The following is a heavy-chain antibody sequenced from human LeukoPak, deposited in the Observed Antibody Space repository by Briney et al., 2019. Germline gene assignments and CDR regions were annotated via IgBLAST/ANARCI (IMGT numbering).Heavy chain of an antibody. D-gene: IGHD3-16*02. CDR2: IYHSGST. J-gene: IGHJ4*02. Sequence: SGTLSLTCAVSGYSISSGYYWGWIRQPPGKGLEWIGSIYHSGSTYYNPSLKSRVTISVDTSKNQFSLKLSSVTAADTAVYYCARASYVWGSYRPAGDYWGQGTLVTVSS. CDR1: GYSISSGYY. CDR3: ARASYVWGSYRPAGDY. V-gene: IGHV4-38-2*01.